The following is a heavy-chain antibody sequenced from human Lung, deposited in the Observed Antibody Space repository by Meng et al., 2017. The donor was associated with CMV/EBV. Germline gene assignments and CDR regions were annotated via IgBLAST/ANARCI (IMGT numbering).Heavy chain of an antibody. D-gene: IGHD2-2*01. CDR3: ARGELLWDY. J-gene: IGHJ4*02. V-gene: IGHV4-30-4*01. CDR2: MDYRGST. CDR1: GGSNSRGESF. Sequence: GPGLVNAYQPLPLTCLGSGGSNSRGESFWSWIRQPPGKGLECIGYMDYRGSTFYNPSLKSRVTISVDTSKNQFSLKLSSVTAADTAVYFCARGELLWDYWGQGTLVTVSS.